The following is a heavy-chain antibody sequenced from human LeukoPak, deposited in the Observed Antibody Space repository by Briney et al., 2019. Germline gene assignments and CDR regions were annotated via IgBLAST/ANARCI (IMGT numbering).Heavy chain of an antibody. CDR1: GGSFSGYY. CDR2: INHSGST. CDR3: ARRGGYCSSTSCHLYSGSYYRY. J-gene: IGHJ4*02. D-gene: IGHD2-2*01. Sequence: SETLSLTCAVYGGSFSGYYWSWIRQPPGKGLEWIGEINHSGSTNYNPSLKSRVTISVDTSKNQFSLKLSSVTAADTAVYYCARRGGYCSSTSCHLYSGSYYRYWGRGTLVTVSS. V-gene: IGHV4-34*01.